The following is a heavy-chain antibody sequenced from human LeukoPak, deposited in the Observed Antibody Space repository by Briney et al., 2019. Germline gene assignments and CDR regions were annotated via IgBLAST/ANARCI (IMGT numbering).Heavy chain of an antibody. CDR2: INTNTGNP. D-gene: IGHD2-15*01. CDR3: ARIGYCSGGSCSRFDP. J-gene: IGHJ5*02. CDR1: GYTFSSYV. Sequence: GASVKVSCKTSGYTFSSYVINWVRQAPGQGLEWMGWINTNTGNPTYAQGFTGRFVFSLDTSVSTAYLQISSLKAEDTAVYYCARIGYCSGGSCSRFDPWGQGTLVTVSS. V-gene: IGHV7-4-1*02.